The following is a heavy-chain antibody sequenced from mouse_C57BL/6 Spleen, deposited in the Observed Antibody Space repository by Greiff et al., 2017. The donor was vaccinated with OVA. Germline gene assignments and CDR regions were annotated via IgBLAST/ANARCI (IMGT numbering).Heavy chain of an antibody. CDR2: IYPRDGST. V-gene: IGHV1-78*01. CDR3: ASDYYGYDGGFAY. CDR1: GYTFTDHT. J-gene: IGHJ3*01. D-gene: IGHD2-2*01. Sequence: VQLQQSDAELVKPGASVKISCKVSGYTFTDHTIHWMKQRPEQGLEWIGYIYPRDGSTKYNEKFKGKATLTADKSSSTAYMQLNSLTSEDSAVYFCASDYYGYDGGFAYWGQGTLVTVSA.